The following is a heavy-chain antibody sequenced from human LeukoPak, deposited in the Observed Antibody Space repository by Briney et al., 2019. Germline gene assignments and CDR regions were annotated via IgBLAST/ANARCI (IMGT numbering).Heavy chain of an antibody. V-gene: IGHV4-39*01. CDR2: IYYSGST. J-gene: IGHJ6*02. CDR1: GGSISSSSYY. CDR3: ASYYDFWSGYPNYYGMDV. Sequence: NPSETLSLTCTVSGGSISSSSYYWGWIRQPPGKGLEWIGSIYYSGSTYYNPSLKSRVTISVDTSKNQFSLKLSPVTAADTAVYYCASYYDFWSGYPNYYGMDVWGQGTTVTVSS. D-gene: IGHD3-3*01.